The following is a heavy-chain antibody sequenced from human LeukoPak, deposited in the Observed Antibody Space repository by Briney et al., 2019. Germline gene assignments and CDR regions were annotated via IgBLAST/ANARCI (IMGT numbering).Heavy chain of an antibody. Sequence: SETLSLTCIVSGASIRSSTYYWGWIRQSPGKGLEWIASVHHSGSTYDNPCLKSRVTISVDTSKNHFSLKLTSVSAADTAVYYCARRSTVAGRGRFDPWGQGTLVTVSS. D-gene: IGHD6-19*01. CDR2: VHHSGST. CDR3: ARRSTVAGRGRFDP. V-gene: IGHV4-39*02. CDR1: GASIRSSTYY. J-gene: IGHJ5*02.